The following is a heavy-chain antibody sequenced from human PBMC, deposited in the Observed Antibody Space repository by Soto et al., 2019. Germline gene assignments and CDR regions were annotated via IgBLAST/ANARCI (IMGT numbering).Heavy chain of an antibody. Sequence: SETLSLTCTVSGGSISSYYWSWIRQPPGKGLEWIGYIYYSGSTNYNPSLKSRVTISVDTSKNQFSLKLSSVTTADTAVYYCARGMVDILTGYVIDYWGQGTLVTVSS. V-gene: IGHV4-59*01. CDR1: GGSISSYY. CDR2: IYYSGST. J-gene: IGHJ4*02. D-gene: IGHD3-9*01. CDR3: ARGMVDILTGYVIDY.